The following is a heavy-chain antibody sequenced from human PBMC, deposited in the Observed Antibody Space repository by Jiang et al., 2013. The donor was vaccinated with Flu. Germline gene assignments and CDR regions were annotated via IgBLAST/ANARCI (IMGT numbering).Heavy chain of an antibody. J-gene: IGHJ6*02. CDR1: GYTFTSYY. CDR3: ARRRATGDYYGMDV. Sequence: SGAEVKKPGASVKVSCKASGYTFTSYYMHWLRQAPGQGLEWMGMINPSGGSTTYAQKFQGRVTMTRDTSTGTVYMEVSSLRSEDTAVYYCARRRATGDYYGMDVWGQGTTVTVSS. CDR2: INPSGGST. D-gene: IGHD5-12*01. V-gene: IGHV1-46*01.